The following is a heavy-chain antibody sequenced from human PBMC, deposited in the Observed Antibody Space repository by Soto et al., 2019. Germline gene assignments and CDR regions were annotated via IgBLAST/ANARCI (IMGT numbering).Heavy chain of an antibody. CDR3: ARATLAGATVYYYGMDV. Sequence: SETLSLTCTVSGGSINDYYWTWIRQPPGKGLEWIGYVYSSGTTNYNPSLKRRVTISLGTPQNQFSLNLRSVTAADTAVYYCARATLAGATVYYYGMDVWGQGTTVTVSS. D-gene: IGHD1-26*01. V-gene: IGHV4-59*01. CDR2: VYSSGTT. CDR1: GGSINDYY. J-gene: IGHJ6*02.